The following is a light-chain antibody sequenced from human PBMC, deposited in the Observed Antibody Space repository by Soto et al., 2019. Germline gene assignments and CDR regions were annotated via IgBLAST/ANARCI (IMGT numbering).Light chain of an antibody. CDR1: QSIGRY. CDR3: QQYNTYST. V-gene: IGKV1-39*01. Sequence: DIQMTQSRSSLSSCVADRVTIRCRASQSIGRYLNWYQQTPGRAPKFLISAASSLQSGVPSRFSGSGSGTEFTLTISSLQSEDFATYYCQQYNTYSTFGQGTRLEIK. J-gene: IGKJ5*01. CDR2: AAS.